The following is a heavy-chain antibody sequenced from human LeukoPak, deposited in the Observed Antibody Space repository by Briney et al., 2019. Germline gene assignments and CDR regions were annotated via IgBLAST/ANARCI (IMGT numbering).Heavy chain of an antibody. CDR3: ARGGYKVDY. CDR1: GFIFSTYW. V-gene: IGHV3-74*01. D-gene: IGHD5-24*01. J-gene: IGHJ4*02. CDR2: INTDGSIT. Sequence: GGSLRLSCAASGFIFSTYWMHWVRQTPGKGLVWVARINTDGSITNYADSVKGRFTISRDNAKNTLYLQMNSLRAEDTAVYYCARGGYKVDYWGQGTLVTVSS.